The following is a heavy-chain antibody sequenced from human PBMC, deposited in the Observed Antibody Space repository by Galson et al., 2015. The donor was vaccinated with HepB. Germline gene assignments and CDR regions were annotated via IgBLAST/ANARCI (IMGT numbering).Heavy chain of an antibody. CDR2: INPNSGGT. Sequence: SVKVSCKASGYTFTDYYMHWVRQAPGQGLEWMGRINPNSGGTDFAQKFQGRVTLTRDTSISTAYMELSRLRSDDTAVYYCAILNSGYEAWFAFDIWGQGTRLIVSS. CDR1: GYTFTDYY. CDR3: AILNSGYEAWFAFDI. J-gene: IGHJ3*02. D-gene: IGHD5-12*01. V-gene: IGHV1-2*06.